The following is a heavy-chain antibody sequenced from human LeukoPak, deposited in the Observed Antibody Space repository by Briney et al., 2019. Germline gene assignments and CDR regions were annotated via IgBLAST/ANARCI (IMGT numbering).Heavy chain of an antibody. CDR2: ISGSGGST. Sequence: GGSLRLSCAASGFTFSSYAMSWVRQAPGKGLEWVSAISGSGGSTYYADSVKGRFTISRDNSKNTLYLQMNSLRAEDTAVYYCAKDPQRIYSGYGSMSLELLYFDYWGQGTLVTVSS. D-gene: IGHD5-12*01. J-gene: IGHJ4*02. V-gene: IGHV3-23*01. CDR1: GFTFSSYA. CDR3: AKDPQRIYSGYGSMSLELLYFDY.